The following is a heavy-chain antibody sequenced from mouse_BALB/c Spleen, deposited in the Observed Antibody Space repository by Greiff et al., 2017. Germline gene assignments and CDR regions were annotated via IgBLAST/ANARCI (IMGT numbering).Heavy chain of an antibody. CDR3: ARDGSSLYYAMDY. CDR1: GFTFSSFG. Sequence: EVKLVESGGGLVQPGGSRKLSCAASGFTFSSFGMHWVRQAPEKGLEWVAYISSGSSTIYYADTVKGRFTISRDNPKNTLFLQMTSLRSEDTAMYYCARDGSSLYYAMDYWGQGTSVTVSS. V-gene: IGHV5-17*02. CDR2: ISSGSSTI. J-gene: IGHJ4*01. D-gene: IGHD1-1*01.